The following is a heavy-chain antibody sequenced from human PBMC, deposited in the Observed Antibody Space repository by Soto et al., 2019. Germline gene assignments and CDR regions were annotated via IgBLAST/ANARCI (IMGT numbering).Heavy chain of an antibody. CDR3: ARGLLWFGEFDI. D-gene: IGHD3-10*01. J-gene: IGHJ3*02. CDR2: INAGNGNT. CDR1: GYTFTSYA. Sequence: ASVKVSCKASGYTFTSYAMHWVRQAPGQRLEWMGWINAGNGNTKYSQKCQGRVTITRDTSASTAYMELSSLRSEDTAVYYCARGLLWFGEFDIWGQGTMVTVSS. V-gene: IGHV1-3*01.